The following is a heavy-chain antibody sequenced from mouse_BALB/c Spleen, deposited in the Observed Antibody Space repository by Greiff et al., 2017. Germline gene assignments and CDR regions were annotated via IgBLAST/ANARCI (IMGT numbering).Heavy chain of an antibody. Sequence: EVQRVESGGGLVQPGGSRKLSCAASGFTFSSFGMHWVRQAPEKGLEWVAYISSGSSTIYYADTVKGRFTISRDNPKNTLFLQMTSLRSEDTAMYYCARDGYTFDYWGQGTTLTVSS. CDR3: ARDGYTFDY. J-gene: IGHJ2*01. V-gene: IGHV5-17*02. CDR2: ISSGSSTI. CDR1: GFTFSSFG. D-gene: IGHD2-3*01.